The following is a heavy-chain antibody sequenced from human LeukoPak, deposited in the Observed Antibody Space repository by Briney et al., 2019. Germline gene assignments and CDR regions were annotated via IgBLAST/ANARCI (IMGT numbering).Heavy chain of an antibody. V-gene: IGHV1-69*13. CDR1: GGTFSSYA. J-gene: IGHJ4*02. Sequence: SVKVSCKASGGTFSSYAISWVRQAPGQGLEWMGGIIPIFGTANYAQKFQGRVTITADESTSTAYMELSSLRSEDTAVYYCARDDCSGGSCYFDYWGQGTLVTVSS. CDR2: IIPIFGTA. CDR3: ARDDCSGGSCYFDY. D-gene: IGHD2-15*01.